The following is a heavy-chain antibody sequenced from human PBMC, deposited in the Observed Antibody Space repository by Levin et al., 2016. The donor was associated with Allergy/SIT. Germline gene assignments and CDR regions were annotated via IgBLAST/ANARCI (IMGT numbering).Heavy chain of an antibody. D-gene: IGHD2-15*01. CDR1: GFTFGNFG. CDR2: IGGDGVGG. Sequence: GESLKISCIASGFTFGNFGMSWVRQAPGKGLEWVSGIGGDGVGGDYADSVKGRFTISRDNAKNSLDLQMNSLRVEDTAVYYCAREAYCSGGSCNWWGNDNAFDIWGQGTVVTVSS. J-gene: IGHJ3*02. CDR3: AREAYCSGGSCNWWGNDNAFDI. V-gene: IGHV3-23*01.